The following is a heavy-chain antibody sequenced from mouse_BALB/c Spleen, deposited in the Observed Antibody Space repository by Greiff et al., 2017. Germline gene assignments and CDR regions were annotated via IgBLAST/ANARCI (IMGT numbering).Heavy chain of an antibody. V-gene: IGHV3-1*02. CDR1: GYSITSGYS. Sequence: EVHLVESGPDLVKPSQSLSLTCPVTGYSITSGYSWHWIRQFPGNTLEWMGYIHYSGSTNYNPSLKSRISITRDTSKNQFFLQLNSVTTEDTATYYCARRDYRYDEFAYWGQGTLVTVSA. CDR3: ARRDYRYDEFAY. D-gene: IGHD2-14*01. CDR2: IHYSGST. J-gene: IGHJ3*01.